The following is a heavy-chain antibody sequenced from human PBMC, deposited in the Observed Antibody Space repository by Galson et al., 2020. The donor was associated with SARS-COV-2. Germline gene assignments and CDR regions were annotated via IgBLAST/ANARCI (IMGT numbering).Heavy chain of an antibody. CDR1: GGSISSSSYY. Sequence: SETLSLTCTVSGGSISSSSYYWGWIRQPPGKGLEWIGRIYYSGSTYYNPSLKSRVTISVDTSKNQFSLKLSSVTAADTAVYYCARLAYSSGYYADVGAFDIWGQGTMVTVSS. V-gene: IGHV4-39*07. D-gene: IGHD3-22*01. CDR3: ARLAYSSGYYADVGAFDI. J-gene: IGHJ3*02. CDR2: IYYSGST.